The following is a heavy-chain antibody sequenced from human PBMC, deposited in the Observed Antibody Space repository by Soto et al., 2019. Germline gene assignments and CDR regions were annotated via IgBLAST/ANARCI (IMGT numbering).Heavy chain of an antibody. Sequence: GGSLRLSCAASGFTFSSHGIHWVRQAPGKGLEWVAVISYEGTNKYYTDSVKGRFTISRDNSKNTLYLQMSSLRAEDTAVYYCAKDQGTSWYFPYYYYGMDVWGQGTTVTVS. J-gene: IGHJ6*02. CDR2: ISYEGTNK. V-gene: IGHV3-30*18. CDR1: GFTFSSHG. D-gene: IGHD6-13*01. CDR3: AKDQGTSWYFPYYYYGMDV.